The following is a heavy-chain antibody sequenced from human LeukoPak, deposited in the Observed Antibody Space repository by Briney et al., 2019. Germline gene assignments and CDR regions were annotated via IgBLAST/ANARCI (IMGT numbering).Heavy chain of an antibody. D-gene: IGHD3-3*01. CDR3: ASQTYYDFWSGYYYYCMDV. Sequence: GGSLRLSCAASGFTFSSYWMSWVRQAPGKGLEWVSNIKQDGSEKYYVDSVKGRFTISRDNAMNSLYLQMNSLRAEDTAVYYCASQTYYDFWSGYYYYCMDVWGKGTTVTVSS. J-gene: IGHJ6*03. CDR1: GFTFSSYW. CDR2: IKQDGSEK. V-gene: IGHV3-7*01.